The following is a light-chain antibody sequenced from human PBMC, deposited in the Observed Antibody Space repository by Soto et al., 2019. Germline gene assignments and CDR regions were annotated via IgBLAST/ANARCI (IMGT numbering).Light chain of an antibody. J-gene: IGKJ5*01. CDR2: DAS. CDR3: QQYGSSPPGIT. V-gene: IGKV3-20*01. CDR1: QSVSIL. Sequence: EIVMTQSPATLSVSPGERATLSCRASQSVSILLAWYQQKPGQAPRLLIYDASNRATGIPARFSGSGSGTDFTLTISRLEPEDFAVYYCQQYGSSPPGITFGQGTRLEIK.